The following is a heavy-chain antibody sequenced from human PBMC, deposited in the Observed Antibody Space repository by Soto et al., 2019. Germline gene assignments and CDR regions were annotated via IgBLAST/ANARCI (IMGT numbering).Heavy chain of an antibody. V-gene: IGHV4-30-4*01. CDR3: ASPRAGYSYRGGRLAY. D-gene: IGHD5-18*01. J-gene: IGHJ4*02. CDR1: GGSISSGDYY. CDR2: IYYSGST. Sequence: SETLSLTCTVSGGSISSGDYYWSWIRQPPGKGLEWIGYIYYSGSTYYNPSLKSRVTISVDTSKNQFSLKLSSVTAADTAVYYCASPRAGYSYRGGRLAYWGQGTLVTVSS.